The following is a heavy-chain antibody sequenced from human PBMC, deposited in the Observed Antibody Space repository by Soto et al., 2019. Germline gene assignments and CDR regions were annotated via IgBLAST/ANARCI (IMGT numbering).Heavy chain of an antibody. J-gene: IGHJ6*02. D-gene: IGHD3-9*01. Sequence: PGESLKISCKGSGYSFIDYWIGWVRQVPGKGLEWMGIIYPNDADTRYSPSFQGQVTISADKSTSTAYLQWTSLRTSDTAIYYCARVPSVVAPGNDYFGLDVWGQGTTVTVSS. CDR3: ARVPSVVAPGNDYFGLDV. CDR1: GYSFIDYW. V-gene: IGHV5-51*01. CDR2: IYPNDADT.